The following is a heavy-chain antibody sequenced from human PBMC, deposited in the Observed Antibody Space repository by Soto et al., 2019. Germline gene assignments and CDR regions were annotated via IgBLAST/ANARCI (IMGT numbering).Heavy chain of an antibody. CDR3: ARHEGNGNVWPLDY. CDR1: GYDSGNTGAY. Sequence: SETLALTCPFSGYDSGNTGAYLAWIRQSPGKGLEWIGNTHYSGSTYYMPSLRSRVTLSVDTSKNQFSLRLTSVTAEDTAVYYCARHEGNGNVWPLDYWGQGILVTVSS. J-gene: IGHJ4*02. V-gene: IGHV4-39*01. D-gene: IGHD2-8*01. CDR2: THYSGST.